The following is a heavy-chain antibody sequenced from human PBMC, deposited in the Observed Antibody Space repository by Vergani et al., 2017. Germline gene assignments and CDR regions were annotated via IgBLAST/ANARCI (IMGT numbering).Heavy chain of an antibody. CDR1: GFTFSSYS. V-gene: IGHV3-21*05. CDR3: SRGCRAYFGGFDP. Sequence: EVQLVESGGGLVKPGGSLRLSCAASGFTFSSYSMNWVRQAPGKGLEWVSYISSSGSTIYYADSVKGRFTISRDNAKNSLYLQMNSLRAEDTAVYYCSRGCRAYFGGFDPWGQGTLVTVSS. CDR2: ISSSGSTI. D-gene: IGHD2-21*01. J-gene: IGHJ5*02.